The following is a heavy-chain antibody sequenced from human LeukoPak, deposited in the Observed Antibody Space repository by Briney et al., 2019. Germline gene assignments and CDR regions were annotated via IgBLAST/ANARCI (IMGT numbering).Heavy chain of an antibody. V-gene: IGHV4-59*01. Sequence: SETLSLTCTVSGGSISSYYWSWIRQPPGKGLEWIGYIYYSGSTNYNPSLKSRVTISVDTSKNRFSLKLSSVTAADTAVYYCARDIPVGSSWYFDYWGQGTLVTVSS. D-gene: IGHD6-13*01. CDR1: GGSISSYY. J-gene: IGHJ4*02. CDR3: ARDIPVGSSWYFDY. CDR2: IYYSGST.